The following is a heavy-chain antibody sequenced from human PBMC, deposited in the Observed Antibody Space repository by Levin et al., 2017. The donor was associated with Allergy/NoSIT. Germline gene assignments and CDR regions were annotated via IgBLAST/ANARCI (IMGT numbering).Heavy chain of an antibody. D-gene: IGHD1-1*01. CDR1: GYTFTSYG. CDR3: ARAGTTGTTPLDS. Sequence: GESLKISCKASGYTFTSYGISWVRQAPGQGLEWMGWISAYNGNTNYAQKLQGRVTMTTDTSTSTAYMELRSLRSDDTAVYYCARAGTTGTTPLDSWGQGTMVTVSS. J-gene: IGHJ3*02. V-gene: IGHV1-18*01. CDR2: ISAYNGNT.